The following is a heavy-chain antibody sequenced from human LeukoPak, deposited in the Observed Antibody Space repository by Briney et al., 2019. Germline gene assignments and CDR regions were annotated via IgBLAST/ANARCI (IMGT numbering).Heavy chain of an antibody. CDR1: GFTFSSYG. CDR3: ARGLLESQFDH. D-gene: IGHD3-10*01. J-gene: IGHJ4*02. Sequence: PGGSLRLSSEASGFTFSSYGMHWVRQAPGKGLEWVAIIAYDGSYENYGDSVKGRFTISRDNSKNTLYLQMNSPIAEDTAVYYCARGLLESQFDHWGQGTLVTVSS. CDR2: IAYDGSYE. V-gene: IGHV3-30*03.